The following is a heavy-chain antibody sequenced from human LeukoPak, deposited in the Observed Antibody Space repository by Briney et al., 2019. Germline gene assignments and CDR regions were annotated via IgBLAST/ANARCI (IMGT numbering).Heavy chain of an antibody. D-gene: IGHD3-22*01. V-gene: IGHV4-34*01. Sequence: PSETLSLTCAVYGGSFSGYYWSWIRQPPGKGLEWIGEINHSGSTNYNPSLKSRVTISVDTSKNQFSLKLSSVTAADTAVYYCARDGTYYYDSSGYQWGQGTLVTVSS. J-gene: IGHJ4*02. CDR3: ARDGTYYYDSSGYQ. CDR1: GGSFSGYY. CDR2: INHSGST.